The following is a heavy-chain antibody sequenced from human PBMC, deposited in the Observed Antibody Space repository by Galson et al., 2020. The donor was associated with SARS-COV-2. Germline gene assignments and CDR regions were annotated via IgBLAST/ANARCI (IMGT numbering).Heavy chain of an antibody. CDR1: GFTFSSYG. Sequence: GGSLRLSCVASGFTFSSYGLNWVRQAPGKGLEWVASIPYDGSNKYYAESVRGRFTISRDNFDNTLYLQMNSLRPEDTAIYYCARDIHSSGYSKFRPLDYWGQGTLVSVPS. D-gene: IGHD3-22*01. CDR2: IPYDGSNK. J-gene: IGHJ4*02. V-gene: IGHV3-30*03. CDR3: ARDIHSSGYSKFRPLDY.